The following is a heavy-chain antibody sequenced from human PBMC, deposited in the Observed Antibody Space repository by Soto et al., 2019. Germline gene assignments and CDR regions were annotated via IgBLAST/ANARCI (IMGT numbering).Heavy chain of an antibody. CDR1: GGPFSSYT. D-gene: IGHD2-2*01. CDR3: ARDNCSSTSCYFVSYYYYMDV. Sequence: GASLKVSCKSSGGPFSSYTISWVRQAPGQGLEWMGRIIPILGIANYAQKFQGRVTITADKSTSTAYMELSSLRSEDTAVYYCARDNCSSTSCYFVSYYYYMDVWGKGTTVTVS. V-gene: IGHV1-69*04. CDR2: IIPILGIA. J-gene: IGHJ6*03.